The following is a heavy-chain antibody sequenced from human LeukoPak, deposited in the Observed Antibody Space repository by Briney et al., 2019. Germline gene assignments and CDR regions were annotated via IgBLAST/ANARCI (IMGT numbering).Heavy chain of an antibody. V-gene: IGHV3-23*01. J-gene: IGHJ6*03. Sequence: AGGSLRLSCAASGFTFSSYAMSWVRQAPGKGLEWVSAISGSGGSTYYADSVKGRFTISRDNSKNTLYLQMNSLRAEDTAVYYCVPLNYYDSRDIPSRYYYYMDVWGKGTTVTVSS. CDR2: ISGSGGST. D-gene: IGHD3-22*01. CDR3: VPLNYYDSRDIPSRYYYYMDV. CDR1: GFTFSSYA.